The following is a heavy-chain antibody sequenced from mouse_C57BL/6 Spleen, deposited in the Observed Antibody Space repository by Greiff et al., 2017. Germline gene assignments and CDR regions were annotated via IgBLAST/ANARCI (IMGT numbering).Heavy chain of an antibody. CDR1: GYTFTSYW. J-gene: IGHJ4*01. CDR3: ARSGSRAYYGSSYDARDY. D-gene: IGHD1-1*01. CDR2: IDPNSGGT. V-gene: IGHV1-72*01. Sequence: QVQLQQPGAELVKPGASVKLSCKASGYTFTSYWMHWVKQRPGRGLEWIGRIDPNSGGTKYNEKFKSKATLTVDKPSSTAYMQLSSLTSEDSAVXYCARSGSRAYYGSSYDARDYWGQGTSVTVSS.